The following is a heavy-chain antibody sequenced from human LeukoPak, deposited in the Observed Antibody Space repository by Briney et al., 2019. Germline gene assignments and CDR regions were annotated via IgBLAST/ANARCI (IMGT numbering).Heavy chain of an antibody. Sequence: PSETLSLTCAVYGGSFSSYYWSWIRQPAGKGLEWIGRIYTSGSTNYNSSLKSRVTMSVDTSKNQVSLKLIAVTAADTAVYYCATGDGYNSFDYWGQGTLVTVSS. J-gene: IGHJ4*02. CDR2: IYTSGST. CDR1: GGSFSSYY. V-gene: IGHV4-59*10. CDR3: ATGDGYNSFDY. D-gene: IGHD5-24*01.